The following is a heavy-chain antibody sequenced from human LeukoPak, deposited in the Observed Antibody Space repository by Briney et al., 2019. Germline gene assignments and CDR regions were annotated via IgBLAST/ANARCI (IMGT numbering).Heavy chain of an antibody. CDR1: GFTFSSYG. CDR2: IREDESEK. J-gene: IGHJ4*02. V-gene: IGHV3-7*01. D-gene: IGHD6-19*01. Sequence: PGGSRRLSCAASGFTFSSYGMDWVRQAPGKGLEWVANIREDESEKNYVDSVKGRFTISRDNAKNTLYLQMNSLRAEDTAVYYCARAPSGWNFDRWGQGALVTVST. CDR3: ARAPSGWNFDR.